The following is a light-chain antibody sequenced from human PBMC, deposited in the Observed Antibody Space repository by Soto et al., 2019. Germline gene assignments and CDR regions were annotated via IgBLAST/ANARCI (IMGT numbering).Light chain of an antibody. CDR3: QRYNSYSEA. Sequence: DIQMTQSPSTLSRSVGDRVTITCRASQTISSWLAWYQQKPGKAPKLLIYKGSTLKSGVPSRFSGSGSGTEFTLTMGCRKPDDFATYDCQRYNSYSEAFGPGTKV. CDR1: QTISSW. CDR2: KGS. J-gene: IGKJ1*01. V-gene: IGKV1-5*03.